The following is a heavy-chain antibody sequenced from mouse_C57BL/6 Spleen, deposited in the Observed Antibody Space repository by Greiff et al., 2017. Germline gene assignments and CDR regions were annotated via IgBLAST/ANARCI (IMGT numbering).Heavy chain of an antibody. V-gene: IGHV1-80*01. Sequence: QVQLQQSGAELVKPGASVKISCKASGYAFSSYWMNWVKQRPGRGLEWIGQIYPGDGDTNYNGKFKGKATLTADKSSSTAYMQLSSLPSEDSAVYFCARPTVPHWYFDVWGTGPTVTVSS. CDR3: ARPTVPHWYFDV. D-gene: IGHD1-1*01. CDR1: GYAFSSYW. CDR2: IYPGDGDT. J-gene: IGHJ1*03.